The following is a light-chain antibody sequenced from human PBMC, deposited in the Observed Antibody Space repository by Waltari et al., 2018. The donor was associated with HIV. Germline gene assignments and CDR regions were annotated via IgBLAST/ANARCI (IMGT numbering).Light chain of an antibody. CDR2: DNN. CDR1: TSDIGNTL. V-gene: IGLV1-51*01. Sequence: QSVLLQPPSASVAPGQQVTIPRSGTTSDIGNTLVSLYQLLPGTAHKLLIYDNNKRPSGIPDRFSGSKSGTSATLVITGLQTGDEADYYCGTWDSSLSAGVFGGGTKVTVL. CDR3: GTWDSSLSAGV. J-gene: IGLJ3*02.